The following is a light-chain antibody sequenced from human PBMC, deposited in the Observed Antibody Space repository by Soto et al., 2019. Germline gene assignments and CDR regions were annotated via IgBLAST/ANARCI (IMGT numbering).Light chain of an antibody. J-gene: IGLJ2*01. Sequence: QSALTQPPSASGSPGQSVTISCTGTSSDIGTFSSISWYQQYPGKAPKLMIFGVSQRPSGVPDRFSGSKSANTASLTVSGLQDEDEAEYYCSSKAGSDSLMVFGGGTKVTVL. CDR1: SSDIGTFSS. CDR3: SSKAGSDSLMV. CDR2: GVS. V-gene: IGLV2-8*01.